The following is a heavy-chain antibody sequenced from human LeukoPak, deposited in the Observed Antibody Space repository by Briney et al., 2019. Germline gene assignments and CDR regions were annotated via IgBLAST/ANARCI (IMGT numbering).Heavy chain of an antibody. J-gene: IGHJ3*02. CDR1: GYIFSAFV. Sequence: ASVKVSCKASGYIFSAFVIHWVRQAPGQGLEWMGWINPNNGGTNYAQKFQGRVTMTRDTSVSTAYMELRGLRSDDTSVYYCASGAMPDAFDIWGQGTMVTVSS. CDR3: ASGAMPDAFDI. CDR2: INPNNGGT. V-gene: IGHV1-2*02. D-gene: IGHD2-2*01.